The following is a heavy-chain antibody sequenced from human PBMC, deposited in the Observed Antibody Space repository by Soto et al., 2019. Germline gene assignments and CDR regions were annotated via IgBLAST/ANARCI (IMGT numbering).Heavy chain of an antibody. CDR3: AKGAGYRSGFFDY. CDR1: GFTFDDYA. CDR2: ISWNSGGI. D-gene: IGHD6-19*01. J-gene: IGHJ4*02. V-gene: IGHV3-9*01. Sequence: EVQLVESGGGLVQPGRSLRLSCAASGFTFDDYAMHWVRQAPGKGLEWVSGISWNSGGIGYAYSVKGRFTISRDNAKNPLDRQMNSVRAEYTGLYYCAKGAGYRSGFFDYWGQGTLVTVSS.